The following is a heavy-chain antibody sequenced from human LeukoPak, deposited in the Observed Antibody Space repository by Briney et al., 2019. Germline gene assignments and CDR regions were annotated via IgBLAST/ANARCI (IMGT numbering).Heavy chain of an antibody. CDR1: GGSFSGYY. CDR3: ARGTRDGYSYYFDY. D-gene: IGHD5-24*01. V-gene: IGHV4-34*01. J-gene: IGHJ4*02. Sequence: SETLSLTCAVYGGSFSGYYWSWIRQPPGKGLEWIGEINHSGSTNYNPSLKSRVTISVDTSKNQFSLKLSSVTAADTAVYYCARGTRDGYSYYFDYWGQGTLVTVSS. CDR2: INHSGST.